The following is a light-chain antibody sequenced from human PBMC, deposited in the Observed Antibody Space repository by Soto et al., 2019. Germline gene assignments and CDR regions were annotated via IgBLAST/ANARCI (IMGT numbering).Light chain of an antibody. CDR3: QSYDSSLSGSGV. V-gene: IGLV1-40*01. J-gene: IGLJ2*01. Sequence: QSVLTQPPSVSGAPGQRVTSSCTGSSSKIGAGYDVHWYQQFPGTAPKLLIYGNNNRPSGVPDRFSGSKSGTSASLAITGLQAEDEADYYCQSYDSSLSGSGVFGGGTKVTVL. CDR2: GNN. CDR1: SSKIGAGYD.